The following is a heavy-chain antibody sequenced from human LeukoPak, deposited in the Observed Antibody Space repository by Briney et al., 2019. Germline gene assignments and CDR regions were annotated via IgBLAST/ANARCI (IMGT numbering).Heavy chain of an antibody. CDR3: AREHDSGGKGVDM. CDR2: INHSGST. Sequence: PSETLSLTCAVYGGSFSGYYWSWIRQPPGKGLEWIGEINHSGSTNYNPSLKSRVTISVDTSKNQFSLKLSSVTAADTAVYYCAREHDSGGKGVDMWGQGTMVTVSS. J-gene: IGHJ3*02. V-gene: IGHV4-34*01. CDR1: GGSFSGYY. D-gene: IGHD4-23*01.